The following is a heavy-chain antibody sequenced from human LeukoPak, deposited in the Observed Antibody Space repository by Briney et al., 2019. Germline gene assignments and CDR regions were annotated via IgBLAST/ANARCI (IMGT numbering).Heavy chain of an antibody. J-gene: IGHJ4*02. D-gene: IGHD3-22*01. CDR3: ARADYDSSGLPFDY. CDR1: GFTVSGNY. CDR2: IYSGGST. Sequence: GGSLRLSCAASGFTVSGNYMSWVRQAPGKGLEWVSVIYSGGSTYYADSVKGRFTISSDNSKNTLYLQMNSLRAEDTAVYYCARADYDSSGLPFDYWGQGTLITVSS. V-gene: IGHV3-66*01.